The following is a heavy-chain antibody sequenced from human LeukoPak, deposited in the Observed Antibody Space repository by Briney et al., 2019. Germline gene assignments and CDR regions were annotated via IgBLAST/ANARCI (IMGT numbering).Heavy chain of an antibody. J-gene: IGHJ6*02. V-gene: IGHV4-34*01. CDR3: ARGVTATVFMDA. D-gene: IGHD2-21*02. CDR1: GGSFSTYY. Sequence: SETLSLTCAVYGGSFSTYYWSWIRQPPGKGLEWIGSIYYSERTSYNPSLKSRVTISVDTSKNQVSLELSSVTAADTAVFYCARGVTATVFMDAWGQGTTVTVSS. CDR2: IYYSERT.